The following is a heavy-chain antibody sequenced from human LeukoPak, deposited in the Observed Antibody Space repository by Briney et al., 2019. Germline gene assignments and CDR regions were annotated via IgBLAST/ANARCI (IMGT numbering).Heavy chain of an antibody. Sequence: GGSLRLSCAASGFTFSSYWIHWVRQAPGKGLVWVSRINSDGSSTTYADYVKGRFTISRDNAKNMLYLQMNSLRAEDTAVYYCARVVGGYDGWFDSWGQGTLVTVSS. CDR3: ARVVGGYDGWFDS. CDR2: INSDGSST. CDR1: GFTFSSYW. D-gene: IGHD5-12*01. J-gene: IGHJ5*01. V-gene: IGHV3-74*01.